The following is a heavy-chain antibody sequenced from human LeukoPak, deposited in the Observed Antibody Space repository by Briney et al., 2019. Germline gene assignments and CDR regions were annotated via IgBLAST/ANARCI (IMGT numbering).Heavy chain of an antibody. CDR1: GYTFTGYY. D-gene: IGHD3-10*01. CDR2: INPNSGGT. Sequence: ASVKVSCKASGYTFTGYYMHWVRQAPGQGLEWMGWINPNSGGTNYAQKFQGRVTMTRDTSISTAYMELSRLRSDDTAVYYCARGSRITMVRGTKGNWFDPWGQGTLVTVCS. CDR3: ARGSRITMVRGTKGNWFDP. J-gene: IGHJ5*02. V-gene: IGHV1-2*02.